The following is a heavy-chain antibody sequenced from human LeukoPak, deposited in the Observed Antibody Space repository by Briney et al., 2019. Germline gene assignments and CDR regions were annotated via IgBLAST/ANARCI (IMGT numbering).Heavy chain of an antibody. CDR3: AKTPFDWFAFDI. D-gene: IGHD3-9*01. Sequence: GGSLRLSCAASGFAFSSYAMTWVRQAPGEGLEWVSGIGSGSGGRTYYADSVKGRFTISRDNSKNTLYLQMNSLRAEDTAVYYCAKTPFDWFAFDIWGQGTMVTVSS. CDR2: IGSGSGGRT. J-gene: IGHJ3*02. V-gene: IGHV3-23*01. CDR1: GFAFSSYA.